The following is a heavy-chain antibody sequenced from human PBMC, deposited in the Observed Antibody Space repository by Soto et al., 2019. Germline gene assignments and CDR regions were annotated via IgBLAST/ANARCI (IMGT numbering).Heavy chain of an antibody. CDR2: ISAYNGNT. V-gene: IGHV1-18*01. D-gene: IGHD6-6*01. CDR3: ARDPPVFPDSSSSPDFDY. CDR1: GYTFTSYG. J-gene: IGHJ4*02. Sequence: QVQLVQSGAEVKKPGASVKVSCKASGYTFTSYGISWVRQAPGQGLGWMGWISAYNGNTNYEQKVQGRVTMTTDTSTTTAYMELRSLRSDDTAVYYCARDPPVFPDSSSSPDFDYWGQGTLVTVSS.